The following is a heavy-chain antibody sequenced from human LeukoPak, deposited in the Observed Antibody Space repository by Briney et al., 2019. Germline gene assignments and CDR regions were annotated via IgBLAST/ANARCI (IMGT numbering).Heavy chain of an antibody. CDR3: ARKWIQLWIDAFDI. J-gene: IGHJ3*02. CDR1: GFTFSSYW. V-gene: IGHV3-7*01. D-gene: IGHD5-18*01. Sequence: GGSLRLSCAACGFTFSSYWMSWVRQAPGKGLEWVANIKQDGSEKYYVDSVKGRFTISRDNAKNSQYLQMNSLRAEDTAVYYCARKWIQLWIDAFDIWGQGTMVTVSS. CDR2: IKQDGSEK.